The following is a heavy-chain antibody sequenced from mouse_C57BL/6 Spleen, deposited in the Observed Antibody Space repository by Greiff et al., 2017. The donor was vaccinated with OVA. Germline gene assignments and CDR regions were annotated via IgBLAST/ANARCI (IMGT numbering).Heavy chain of an antibody. CDR1: GFTFPDYY. CDR3: ARYRHAMDY. CDR2: IRNKANGYTT. V-gene: IGHV7-3*01. Sequence: EVQVVESGGGLVQPGGSLSLSCAASGFTFPDYYMSWVRQPPGKALEWLGFIRNKANGYTTEYSASVKGRFTISRDNSQSILYLQMNALRAEDSATYYCARYRHAMDYWGQGTSVTVSS. J-gene: IGHJ4*01.